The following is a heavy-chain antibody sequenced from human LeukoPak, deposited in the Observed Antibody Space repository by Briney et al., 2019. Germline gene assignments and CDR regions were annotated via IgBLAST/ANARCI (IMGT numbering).Heavy chain of an antibody. CDR3: AKGVAAAASAEYFQH. CDR1: GGSISDYY. V-gene: IGHV4-59*01. Sequence: SETLSLTCSVSGGSISDYYWNWIRQPPGKGLEWIGYIYYSGSTTYNPSLKSRVTMSVDTAKNQFSLKVRSVTAADTAVYYCAKGVAAAASAEYFQHWGQGTLVTVSS. J-gene: IGHJ1*01. CDR2: IYYSGST. D-gene: IGHD6-13*01.